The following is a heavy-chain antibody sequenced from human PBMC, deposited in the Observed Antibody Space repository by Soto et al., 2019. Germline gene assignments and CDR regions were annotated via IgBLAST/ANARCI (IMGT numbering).Heavy chain of an antibody. J-gene: IGHJ6*02. CDR2: ISAYNGNT. CDR1: GYTFTSYG. D-gene: IGHD3-10*01. Sequence: ASVKVSCKASGYTFTSYGISWVRQAPGQGLEWMGWISAYNGNTNYAQKLQGRVTMTTDTSTSTAYMELRSLRSDDTDVYYCARDVLPYEPRAYYYYYYGMDVWGQGTTVTVSS. V-gene: IGHV1-18*01. CDR3: ARDVLPYEPRAYYYYYYGMDV.